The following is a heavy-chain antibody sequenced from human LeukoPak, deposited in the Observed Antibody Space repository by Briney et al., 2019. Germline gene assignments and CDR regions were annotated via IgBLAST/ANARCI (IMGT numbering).Heavy chain of an antibody. Sequence: GGSLRLSCAASGFTFSSYWMSWVRQAPGKGLEWVSGFSGSGASTYYADSVKGRFTISRDNSKNTLYLQMNSLRAEDTAVYYCAKELTSSINWFDPWGQGTLVTVSS. D-gene: IGHD2-2*01. CDR2: FSGSGAST. CDR1: GFTFSSYW. V-gene: IGHV3-23*01. J-gene: IGHJ5*02. CDR3: AKELTSSINWFDP.